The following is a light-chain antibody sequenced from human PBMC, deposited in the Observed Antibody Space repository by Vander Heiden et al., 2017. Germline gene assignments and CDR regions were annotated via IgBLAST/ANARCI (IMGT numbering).Light chain of an antibody. J-gene: IGKJ4*01. CDR2: LGS. Sequence: DIVMTQSQLSLPVTPGEPASISCRPSQSLLQTKGYNYLDWYVQKPGPSPQLLIYLGSNRASGVPSRFSGSCSGPSFALHVSRVVAEDVGVYYCMQDLQPVPFGGGTKVEIE. CDR3: MQDLQPVP. CDR1: QSLLQTKGYNY. V-gene: IGKV2-28*01.